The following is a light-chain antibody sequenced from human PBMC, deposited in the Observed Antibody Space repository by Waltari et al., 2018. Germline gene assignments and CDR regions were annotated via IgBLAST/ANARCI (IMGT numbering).Light chain of an antibody. CDR3: SSYTAFNTRV. CDR2: EVS. Sequence: QSALTQPASVSGSPGPSITISCTGSTRDIGGYDFLSWYQQHPGKAPKLIIYEVSHRPSGLSFRFSGSKSGNTASLTISGLQAEDEADYYCSSYTAFNTRVFGGGTKLTVL. CDR1: TRDIGGYDF. V-gene: IGLV2-14*01. J-gene: IGLJ3*02.